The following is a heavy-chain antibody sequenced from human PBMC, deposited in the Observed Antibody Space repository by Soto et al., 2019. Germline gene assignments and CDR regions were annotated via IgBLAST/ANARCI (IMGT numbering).Heavy chain of an antibody. CDR3: AKDPGGVQLWDFFDY. V-gene: IGHV3-30*18. CDR2: MSYDGSHK. J-gene: IGHJ4*02. D-gene: IGHD1-1*01. CDR1: GFTFSSNG. Sequence: GGSLRLSCAGSGFTFSSNGMHWVRQAPGKGLEWVAAMSYDGSHKFYADSVKGRFTISRDNSKNTLYLQMNSLRAEDTAVYYCAKDPGGVQLWDFFDYWGQGTLVTVS.